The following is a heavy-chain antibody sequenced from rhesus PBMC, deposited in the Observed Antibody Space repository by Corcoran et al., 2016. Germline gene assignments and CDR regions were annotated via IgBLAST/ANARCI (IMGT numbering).Heavy chain of an antibody. V-gene: IGHV2S1*01. D-gene: IGHD6-25*01. J-gene: IGHJ4*01. CDR1: GSSPSPSGMG. Sequence: QVTLKESGPALVKPTQTLTLTCPFSGSSPSPSGMGVGWMLTPPGKALEWLANIYWDDDKYYNTSLKSRLTISKDTSKNQVVLTMTNMDPVDTATYYCARIAAAGYFDYWGQGVLVAVSS. CDR2: IYWDDDK. CDR3: ARIAAAGYFDY.